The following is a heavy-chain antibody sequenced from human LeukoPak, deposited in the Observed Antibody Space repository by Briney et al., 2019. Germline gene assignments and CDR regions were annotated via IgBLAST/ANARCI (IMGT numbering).Heavy chain of an antibody. J-gene: IGHJ4*02. CDR1: GYTFTSYG. CDR3: ARDLVSMGTIFGVVTAGSFDY. V-gene: IGHV1-18*01. CDR2: ISAYNGNT. D-gene: IGHD3-3*01. Sequence: ASVKVSCKASGYTFTSYGISWVRQAPGQGLEWMGWISAYNGNTNYAQKLQGRVTMTTDTSTSTAYMELRSLRSDDTAVYYCARDLVSMGTIFGVVTAGSFDYWGQETLVTVSS.